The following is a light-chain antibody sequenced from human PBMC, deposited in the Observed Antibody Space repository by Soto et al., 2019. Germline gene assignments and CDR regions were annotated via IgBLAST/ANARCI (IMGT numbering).Light chain of an antibody. Sequence: DIQMTQSPSSLSASVGDRVTITCGASQGISSYLAWYQQKPGKVPKLLIYAASTLQSGVPSRFSGSGSGTEFTLTISSLQPEDVATYYCQKHDSAPRKFGGGTKVDIK. CDR3: QKHDSAPRK. CDR2: AAS. J-gene: IGKJ4*02. CDR1: QGISSY. V-gene: IGKV1-27*01.